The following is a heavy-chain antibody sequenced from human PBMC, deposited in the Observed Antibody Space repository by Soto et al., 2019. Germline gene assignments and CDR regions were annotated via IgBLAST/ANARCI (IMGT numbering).Heavy chain of an antibody. CDR3: ARHSSSSGYYYYGMDV. Sequence: RASVKVSCKASGGTFSSYAISWVRQAPGQGLEWMGGIIPIFGTANYAQKFQGRVTITADESTSTAYMELSSLRSEDTAVYYCARHSSSSGYYYYGMDVWGQGTTVTVSS. J-gene: IGHJ6*02. CDR2: IIPIFGTA. V-gene: IGHV1-69*13. D-gene: IGHD6-6*01. CDR1: GGTFSSYA.